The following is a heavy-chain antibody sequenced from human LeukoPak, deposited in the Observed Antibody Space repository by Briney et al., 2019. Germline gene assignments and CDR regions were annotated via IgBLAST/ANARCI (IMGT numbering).Heavy chain of an antibody. CDR2: ISSSSNII. D-gene: IGHD3-10*01. CDR3: ARDFAREFTIDY. CDR1: GFTFSNYN. V-gene: IGHV3-48*01. Sequence: PGGSLRLSCAASGFTFSNYNMNWVRQPPGKELQWVSYISSSSNIIYYADSVKGRFTISRGNAKNSLFLQMNSLRAEDTAVYYCARDFAREFTIDYWGQGTLVTVSS. J-gene: IGHJ4*02.